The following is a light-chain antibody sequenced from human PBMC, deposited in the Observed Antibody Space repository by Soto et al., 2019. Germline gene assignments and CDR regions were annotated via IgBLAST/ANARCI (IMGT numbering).Light chain of an antibody. V-gene: IGKV3-20*01. CDR1: QSVSSKY. Sequence: SLSSRSSQSVSSKYLAWYQQKPGQAPRVLIYGTSIRASGVPERFSGGGAGTDFTLTITRLEPEDFAVYYCQQYGSSLFTFGPGTKVDIK. CDR2: GTS. CDR3: QQYGSSLFT. J-gene: IGKJ3*01.